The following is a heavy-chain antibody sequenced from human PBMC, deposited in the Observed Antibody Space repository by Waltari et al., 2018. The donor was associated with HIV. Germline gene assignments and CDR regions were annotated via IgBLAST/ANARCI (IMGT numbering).Heavy chain of an antibody. CDR2: IKDDGSEK. J-gene: IGHJ6*02. CDR1: GFTFTTYW. CDR3: ARIGTFPHNYAIDF. Sequence: EVQLMESGGGLVQSGGSLRLSCAALGFTFTTYWMSWVRQTPGKGLEWVAYIKDDGSEKYYMGSVKGRFTISRDNAKNSMFLQMNSLRAEDTAVYYCARIGTFPHNYAIDFWGQGTTVTVSS. D-gene: IGHD1-26*01. V-gene: IGHV3-7*01.